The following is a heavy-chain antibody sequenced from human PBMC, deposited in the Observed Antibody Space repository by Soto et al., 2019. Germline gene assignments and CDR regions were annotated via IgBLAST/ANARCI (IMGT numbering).Heavy chain of an antibody. Sequence: PSETLSLTCTVSGGSISSSSYYWGWIRQPPGKGLEWIGSIYYSGSTYYNPSPKSRVTISVDTSKNQFSLKLSSVTAADTAVYYCASVGYYDSSGYLRPRYYYYGMDVWGQGTTVTVSS. D-gene: IGHD3-22*01. CDR3: ASVGYYDSSGYLRPRYYYYGMDV. J-gene: IGHJ6*02. V-gene: IGHV4-39*01. CDR1: GGSISSSSYY. CDR2: IYYSGST.